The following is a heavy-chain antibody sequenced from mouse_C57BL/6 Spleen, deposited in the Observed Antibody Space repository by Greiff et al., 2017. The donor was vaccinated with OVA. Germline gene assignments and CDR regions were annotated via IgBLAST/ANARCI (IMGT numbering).Heavy chain of an antibody. CDR3: ARGGLFH. V-gene: IGHV1-42*01. D-gene: IGHD3-3*01. CDR1: GYSFTGYY. J-gene: IGHJ3*01. CDR2: INPSTGGT. Sequence: EVQLQQSGPELVKPGASVKISCKASGYSFTGYYMNWVKQSPEKSLEWIGEINPSTGGTTYNQKFKAKATLTVDKSSSTAYMQLKSLTSEDSAVYYCARGGLFHWGQGTLVTVSA.